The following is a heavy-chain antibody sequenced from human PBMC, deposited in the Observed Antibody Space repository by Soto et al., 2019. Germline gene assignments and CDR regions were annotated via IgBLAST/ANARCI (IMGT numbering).Heavy chain of an antibody. CDR3: TSQMTTDYYYYCMDV. CDR2: IRSKAYGGTT. V-gene: IGHV3-49*03. J-gene: IGHJ6*04. CDR1: GFTSGDFA. Sequence: GGALRLSCTASGFTSGDFAMSWFQHAAGNEAVWVGFIRSKAYGGTTEYAASVKGRFTISRDDSKSIAYLQMNSLKTEDTAVYYCTSQMTTDYYYYCMDVWGKGTTVTVSS. D-gene: IGHD4-4*01.